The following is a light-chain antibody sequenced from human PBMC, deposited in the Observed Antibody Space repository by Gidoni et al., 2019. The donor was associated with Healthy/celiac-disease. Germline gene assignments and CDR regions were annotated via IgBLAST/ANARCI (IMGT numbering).Light chain of an antibody. CDR2: AAS. J-gene: IGKJ1*01. V-gene: IGKV1-27*01. Sequence: DIQMTHSPSSLSASVGDRVTITCRASQGISNYLAWYQQKPGKVPKLLIYAASTLQSGVPSRFSGSGSGTDFNLTISSLQHEDVATYYCQKYNSAPQTFGQGTKVEIK. CDR3: QKYNSAPQT. CDR1: QGISNY.